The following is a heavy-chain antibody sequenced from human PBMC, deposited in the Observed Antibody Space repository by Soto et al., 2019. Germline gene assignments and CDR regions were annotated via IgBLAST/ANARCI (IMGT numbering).Heavy chain of an antibody. CDR1: GGSISSGDYY. J-gene: IGHJ4*02. CDR2: IYYSGST. Sequence: PSETLSLTCTVSGGSISSGDYYWSWIRQPPGKGLEWIGYIYYSGSTYYNPSLKSRVTISVDTSKNQFSLKLSSVTAADTAVYYCASSTYYYDCNSDPGYFDYWGQGTLVTVSS. V-gene: IGHV4-30-4*01. D-gene: IGHD3-22*01. CDR3: ASSTYYYDCNSDPGYFDY.